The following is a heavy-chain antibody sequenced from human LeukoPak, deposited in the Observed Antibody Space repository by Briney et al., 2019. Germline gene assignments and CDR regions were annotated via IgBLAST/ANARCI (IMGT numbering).Heavy chain of an antibody. J-gene: IGHJ4*02. CDR1: GFTVSSNY. Sequence: GGSLRLSCAASGFTVSSNYMSWVRQAPGKGLEWVSVIYSGGSTYYADSVKGRFTISRDNSKNTLYLQMNSLRAEDTALYFCAKDASYDGSGYATWGQGTLVTVSS. CDR2: IYSGGST. D-gene: IGHD5-12*01. CDR3: AKDASYDGSGYAT. V-gene: IGHV3-53*05.